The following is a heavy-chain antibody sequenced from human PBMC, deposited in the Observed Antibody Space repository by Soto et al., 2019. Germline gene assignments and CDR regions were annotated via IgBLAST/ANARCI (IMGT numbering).Heavy chain of an antibody. CDR1: GGSLSGYY. CDR2: ILYSGTT. D-gene: IGHD3-10*01. J-gene: IGHJ4*02. CDR3: ARGGVAQGVPRGNHFEY. Sequence: SLTFTVSGGSLSGYYWSWIRQPPGRGLEWLGYILYSGTTNYNPSLYSRVSMSLGSSRNQFSLNLNSVTAADTAVYFCARGGVAQGVPRGNHFEYWGQGTLVTVSS. V-gene: IGHV4-59*01.